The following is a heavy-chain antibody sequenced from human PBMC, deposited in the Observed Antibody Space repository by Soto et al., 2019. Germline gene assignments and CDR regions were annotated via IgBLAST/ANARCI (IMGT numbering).Heavy chain of an antibody. Sequence: SETPALTFTVSGCSISIVGYSLSWIRQHPGKGLEWIGYIYYSGSTYYNPSLKSRVTISVDTSKNQFSLKLSSVTDADTAVYYCARGVDYGDYFFDYWGQGTLVTVSS. V-gene: IGHV4-31*03. D-gene: IGHD4-17*01. CDR2: IYYSGST. CDR1: GCSISIVGYS. J-gene: IGHJ4*02. CDR3: ARGVDYGDYFFDY.